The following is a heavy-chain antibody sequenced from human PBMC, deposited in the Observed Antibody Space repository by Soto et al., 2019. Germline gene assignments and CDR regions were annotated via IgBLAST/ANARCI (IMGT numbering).Heavy chain of an antibody. CDR3: ATSGTTQDY. V-gene: IGHV1-69*13. J-gene: IGHJ4*02. CDR2: IIPIFGTA. CDR1: GGTFSIYA. Sequence: ASVKVSCTASGGTFSIYAISWVRQDPGQGLEWMGGIIPIFGTANYAQKFQGRVTITADESTSTAYMELSSLRSEDTAVYYCATSGTTQDYWGQGTLVTVSS. D-gene: IGHD1-1*01.